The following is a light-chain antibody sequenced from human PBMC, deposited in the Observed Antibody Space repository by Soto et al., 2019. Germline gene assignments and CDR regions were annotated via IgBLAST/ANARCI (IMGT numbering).Light chain of an antibody. CDR1: SSDVGGYKY. CDR2: EVN. CDR3: SSYTSTSTYV. Sequence: QSALTQPASVSGSPGQSITISCTGTSSDVGGYKYVSWYQQHPGKAPKLMIYEVNNRPSGVSNRFSGSKSGSTASLTISGLQTEDEADYYCSSYTSTSTYVFGTGTKVTVL. V-gene: IGLV2-14*01. J-gene: IGLJ1*01.